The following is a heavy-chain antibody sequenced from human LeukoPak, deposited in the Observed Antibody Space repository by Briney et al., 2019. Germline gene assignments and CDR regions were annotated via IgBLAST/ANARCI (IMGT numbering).Heavy chain of an antibody. CDR2: MNPNSGNT. CDR1: GGTFSSYA. V-gene: IGHV1-8*03. CDR3: ARGYYGSGSHNWFDP. J-gene: IGHJ5*02. D-gene: IGHD3-10*01. Sequence: ASVKVSCKASGGTFSSYAISWVRQATGQGLEWMGWMNPNSGNTGYAQKFQGRVTITRNTSISTAYMVLSSLRSEDTAVYYCARGYYGSGSHNWFDPWGQGTLVTVSS.